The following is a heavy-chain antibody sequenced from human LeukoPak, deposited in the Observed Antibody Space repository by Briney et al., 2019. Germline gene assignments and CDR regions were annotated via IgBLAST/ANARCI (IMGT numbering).Heavy chain of an antibody. V-gene: IGHV4-38-2*02. D-gene: IGHD3-22*01. J-gene: IGHJ3*02. CDR1: GYSISSGYY. CDR2: IYHSGST. Sequence: SETLSLTCNASGYSISSGYYWGWIRQPPGKGLEWIGSIYHSGSTYDNPSLKSRVTISVDTSKNQFSLKLSSVTAADTALYYCARVSGVTMIVVMEYDAFDIWGRGTMVTVSS. CDR3: ARVSGVTMIVVMEYDAFDI.